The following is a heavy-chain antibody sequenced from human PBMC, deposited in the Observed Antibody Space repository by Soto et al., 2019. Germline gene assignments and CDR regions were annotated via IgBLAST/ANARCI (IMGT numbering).Heavy chain of an antibody. Sequence: PGGSLRLSCAASGFTFSSYGMHWVRQAPGKGLEWVAVIWYDGSNKYYADSVKGRFTISRDNSKNTLYLQMNSLRAEDTAVYYCARDGLSVGYCSSTSCPHPASVYYYYYMDVWGKGTTVTVS. D-gene: IGHD2-2*01. V-gene: IGHV3-33*01. J-gene: IGHJ6*03. CDR1: GFTFSSYG. CDR2: IWYDGSNK. CDR3: ARDGLSVGYCSSTSCPHPASVYYYYYMDV.